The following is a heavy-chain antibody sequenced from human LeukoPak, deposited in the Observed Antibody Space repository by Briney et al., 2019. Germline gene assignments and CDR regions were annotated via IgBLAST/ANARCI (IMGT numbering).Heavy chain of an antibody. Sequence: GQSLTISCQGSGYSLTSYWIGWVRQMPGKGLEWMGIIYPGDSDTRYSTSFQGQVTISADRSITTAYLQWSSLKASDTAMYYCARGDDSSGYYPGGYFDYWGQGTLVTVSS. V-gene: IGHV5-51*01. CDR3: ARGDDSSGYYPGGYFDY. CDR1: GYSLTSYW. D-gene: IGHD3-22*01. J-gene: IGHJ4*02. CDR2: IYPGDSDT.